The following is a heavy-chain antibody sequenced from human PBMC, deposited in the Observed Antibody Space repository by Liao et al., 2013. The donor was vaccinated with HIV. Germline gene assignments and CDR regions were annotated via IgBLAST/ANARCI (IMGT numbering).Heavy chain of an antibody. Sequence: QVQLQESGPGLVKPSETLSLTCTVSGGSISSYYWSWIRQPPGKGLEWIGRIYTSGSTNYNPSLKSRVTISVDTSKNQFSLKLSSVTAADTAVYYCARGPGQRSSSWYAIFDYWGQGTLVTVSS. CDR3: ARGPGQRSSSWYAIFDY. V-gene: IGHV4-4*08. CDR2: IYTSGST. CDR1: GGSISSYY. J-gene: IGHJ4*02. D-gene: IGHD6-13*01.